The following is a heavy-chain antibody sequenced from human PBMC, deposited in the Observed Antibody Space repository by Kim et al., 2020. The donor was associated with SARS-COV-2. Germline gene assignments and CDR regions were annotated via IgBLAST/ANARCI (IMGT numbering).Heavy chain of an antibody. CDR2: ISGNGIGT. V-gene: IGHV3-23*01. Sequence: GGSLRLSCATSGFTFSTYAMSWVRQAPGKGLEWVSTISGNGIGTYYADSVKGRFTISRDKSKNTLSLQMNSLRADDTAMYYCAKVGTGIADGVDYWGQGTLVTVSS. CDR1: GFTFSTYA. J-gene: IGHJ4*02. CDR3: AKVGTGIADGVDY. D-gene: IGHD6-13*01.